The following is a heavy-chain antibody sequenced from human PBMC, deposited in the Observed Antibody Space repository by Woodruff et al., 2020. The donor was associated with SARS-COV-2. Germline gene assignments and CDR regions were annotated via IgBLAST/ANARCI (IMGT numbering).Heavy chain of an antibody. CDR3: ARNFPRHEKEFYLPFDY. V-gene: IGHV3-48*03. J-gene: IGHJ4*02. D-gene: IGHD3-10*01. Sequence: GRFTISRDNAKNTLSLQMYNLRAEDTAVYYCARNFPRHEKEFYLPFDYWGQGTLVTVSS.